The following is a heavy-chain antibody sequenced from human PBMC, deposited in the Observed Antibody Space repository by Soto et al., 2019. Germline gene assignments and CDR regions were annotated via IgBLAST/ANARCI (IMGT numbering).Heavy chain of an antibody. V-gene: IGHV4-59*01. J-gene: IGHJ3*02. CDR2: IYYSGST. D-gene: IGHD2-15*01. CDR3: ARVGGYCSGGSCYRAFDI. Sequence: ETLSLTCTVSGGSISSYYWSWIRQPPGKGLEWIGYIYYSGSTNYNPSLKSRVTISVDTSKNQFSLKLSSVTAADTAVYYCARVGGYCSGGSCYRAFDIWGQGTMVTVSS. CDR1: GGSISSYY.